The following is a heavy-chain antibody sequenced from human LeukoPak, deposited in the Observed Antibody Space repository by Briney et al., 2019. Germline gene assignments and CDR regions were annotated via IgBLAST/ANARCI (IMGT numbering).Heavy chain of an antibody. CDR1: GFIFSNYS. D-gene: IGHD2-2*01. J-gene: IGHJ4*02. Sequence: GGSLRLSCAASGFIFSNYSMNWVRQAPGKGLEWVSSISSSSSYIYYADSVKGRFTISRDNAKNSLYLQMNSLRAEDTALYYCASLNRADCSSTSCHTHYWGQGTLVTVSS. V-gene: IGHV3-21*01. CDR2: ISSSSSYI. CDR3: ASLNRADCSSTSCHTHY.